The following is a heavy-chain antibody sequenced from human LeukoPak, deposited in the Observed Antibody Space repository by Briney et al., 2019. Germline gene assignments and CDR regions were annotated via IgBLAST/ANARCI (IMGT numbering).Heavy chain of an antibody. CDR2: IYYSGST. Sequence: KTSETLSLTCTVSGGSISSHHWSWIRQPPGKGLEWIAYIYYSGSTNYNPSLQSRVTISVDTSKNQLSLKVSSVTAADMAVYYCARHMSSGTYPMDVWGQGTTVTVSS. J-gene: IGHJ6*02. CDR3: ARHMSSGTYPMDV. CDR1: GGSISSHH. V-gene: IGHV4-59*08. D-gene: IGHD1-26*01.